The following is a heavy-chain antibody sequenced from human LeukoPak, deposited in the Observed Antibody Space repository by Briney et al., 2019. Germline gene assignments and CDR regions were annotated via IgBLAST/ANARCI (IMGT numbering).Heavy chain of an antibody. J-gene: IGHJ4*02. Sequence: ASVKVSCKASGGTFSSYAISWVRQAPGQGLEWMGRIIPILGIANYAQKFQGRVTITADKSTSKAYMELSSLRSEDTAVYYCARDRYYDSSGYYYGRFYYWGQGTLVTVSS. CDR1: GGTFSSYA. D-gene: IGHD3-22*01. CDR3: ARDRYYDSSGYYYGRFYY. CDR2: IIPILGIA. V-gene: IGHV1-69*04.